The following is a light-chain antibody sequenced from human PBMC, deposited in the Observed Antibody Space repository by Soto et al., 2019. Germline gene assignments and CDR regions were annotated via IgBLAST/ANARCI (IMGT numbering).Light chain of an antibody. CDR3: QSSDSSLSGYV. Sequence: QSVLTQPPSVSGAPGQRVTISCTGSSSNIGAGYDVHWYQQLPGTAPKLLIYGNSNRPSGVPDRFYGSKSGTSASLDITGLQAEDEADYYCQSSDSSLSGYVFGTGTKLTVL. J-gene: IGLJ1*01. CDR2: GNS. CDR1: SSNIGAGYD. V-gene: IGLV1-40*01.